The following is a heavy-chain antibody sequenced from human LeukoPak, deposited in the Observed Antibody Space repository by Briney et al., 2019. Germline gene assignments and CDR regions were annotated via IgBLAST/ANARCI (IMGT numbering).Heavy chain of an antibody. CDR2: INPSGGST. CDR1: GYTFTSYY. J-gene: IGHJ4*02. V-gene: IGHV1-46*01. Sequence: GASVKVSCKASGYTFTSYYMHWVRQAPGQGLEWMGIINPSGGSTSYAQRFQGRVTMTRDTSTSTVYMELSSPRSEDTGVYYCARDGYGDYTTPPAFDYWGQGTLVTVSS. CDR3: ARDGYGDYTTPPAFDY. D-gene: IGHD4-17*01.